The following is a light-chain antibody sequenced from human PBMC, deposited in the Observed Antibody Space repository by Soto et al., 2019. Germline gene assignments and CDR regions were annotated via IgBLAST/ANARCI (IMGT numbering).Light chain of an antibody. CDR2: DAS. CDR1: QSVSNNY. Sequence: EIVLPQSPGTLSLSPGESATLSCRASQSVSNNYLAWYQQKPGQAPRLLIYDASNRAPGIPARFSGSGSGTDFTLTISSLEPDDFAVYYCQQRSSWPRITVGQGTRLEIK. J-gene: IGKJ5*01. CDR3: QQRSSWPRIT. V-gene: IGKV3-11*01.